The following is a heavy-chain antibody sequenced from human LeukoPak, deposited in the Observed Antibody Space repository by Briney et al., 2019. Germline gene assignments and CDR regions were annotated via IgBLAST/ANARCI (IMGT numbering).Heavy chain of an antibody. CDR2: ISSSSSTK. Sequence: PGGSLRLSCAASGLTFSTYSMNWVRQAPGEGLEWVSYISSSSSTKYYADSVKGRFTISRDNAKNSLYLQMNSLRAEDTAVYYCAREFSRPDCSGGRCYEMVDSWGQGTLVTVSS. CDR1: GLTFSTYS. V-gene: IGHV3-48*01. J-gene: IGHJ4*02. D-gene: IGHD2-15*01. CDR3: AREFSRPDCSGGRCYEMVDS.